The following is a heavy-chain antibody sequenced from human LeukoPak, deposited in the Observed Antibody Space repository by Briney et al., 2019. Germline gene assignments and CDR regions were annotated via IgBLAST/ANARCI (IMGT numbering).Heavy chain of an antibody. CDR2: ISYDGSNK. J-gene: IGHJ4*02. V-gene: IGHV3-30*14. Sequence: PGGSLRLSCAASGFTFNNYTMHWVRQAPGKGLEWVAVISYDGSNKYYADSVKGRFTISRDNSKNTLYLQMNSLRAEDTAVYYCARAYGVRYFDWLQSPFDYWGQGTLVTVSS. D-gene: IGHD3-9*01. CDR1: GFTFNNYT. CDR3: ARAYGVRYFDWLQSPFDY.